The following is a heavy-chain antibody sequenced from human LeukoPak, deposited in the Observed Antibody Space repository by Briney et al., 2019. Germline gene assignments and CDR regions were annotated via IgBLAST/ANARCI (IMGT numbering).Heavy chain of an antibody. D-gene: IGHD3-10*01. CDR2: ISGSGGST. V-gene: IGHV3-23*01. CDR1: GFTFSSYA. J-gene: IGHJ4*02. Sequence: GGSLRLSCAASGFTFSSYAMSWVRQAPGKGLEWVSAISGSGGSTYYADSVKGRFTISRDNSKNTLYLQMNSLRAEDTAVYYCAKVTTKVRMAREPYFDYWGQGTLVTVSS. CDR3: AKVTTKVRMAREPYFDY.